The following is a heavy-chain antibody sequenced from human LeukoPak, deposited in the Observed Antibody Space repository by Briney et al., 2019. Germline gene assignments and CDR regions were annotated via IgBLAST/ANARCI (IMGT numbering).Heavy chain of an antibody. CDR3: ARGRNYGDYFDY. D-gene: IGHD4-17*01. V-gene: IGHV4-34*01. Sequence: PSETLSLTCAVYGGSFSGYYWSWIRQPPGKGLEWIGEINHSGSTNYNPSLKSRVTISVDTSKNQSSLKLSSVTAADPAVYYCARGRNYGDYFDYWGQGTLVTVSS. J-gene: IGHJ4*02. CDR1: GGSFSGYY. CDR2: INHSGST.